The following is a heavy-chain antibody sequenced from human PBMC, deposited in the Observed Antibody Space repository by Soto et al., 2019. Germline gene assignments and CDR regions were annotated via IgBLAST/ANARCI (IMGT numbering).Heavy chain of an antibody. CDR1: GGSINSGGFY. CDR3: ARGLLGYSYGL. CDR2: ISSSGST. D-gene: IGHD5-18*01. J-gene: IGHJ4*02. Sequence: QVQLQESGPGLVEPSQTLSLTCTVSGGSINSGGFYWTWIRHHPGKGLEWVGYISSSGSTSYNPSLKGRVTISLDTSNNQFSLKLSSVTAADTAVYYCARGLLGYSYGLCGQGNLVTVAA. V-gene: IGHV4-31*03.